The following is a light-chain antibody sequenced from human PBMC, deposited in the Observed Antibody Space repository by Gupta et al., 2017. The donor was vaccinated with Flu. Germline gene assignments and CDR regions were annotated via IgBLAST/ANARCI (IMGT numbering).Light chain of an antibody. J-gene: IGLJ1*01. Sequence: TSSDVGCYNFGSWYQQYPGKAPKLVIYEVTKRPSGVPVRFSASKSGNTASLTVSGLQAEDDADYYCSSYAGSKFYVFGSGTKVSVL. CDR1: SSDVGCYNF. CDR2: EVT. V-gene: IGLV2-8*01. CDR3: SSYAGSKFYV.